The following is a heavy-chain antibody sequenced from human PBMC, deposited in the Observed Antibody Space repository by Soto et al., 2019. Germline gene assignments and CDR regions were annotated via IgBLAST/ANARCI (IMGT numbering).Heavy chain of an antibody. V-gene: IGHV4-30-4*01. CDR1: GGSITSGKYY. CDR2: IYFSGRT. J-gene: IGHJ6*03. CDR3: ARTLDYGHMDV. Sequence: PSETLSLTCSVSGGSITSGKYYWSWLRQAPGKGLEWIGYIYFSGRTYYNPSLKSRLIISLDTSKNQFFLRLSSVTVADTAVYYCARTLDYGHMDVWGKGTTVTVSS. D-gene: IGHD3-16*01.